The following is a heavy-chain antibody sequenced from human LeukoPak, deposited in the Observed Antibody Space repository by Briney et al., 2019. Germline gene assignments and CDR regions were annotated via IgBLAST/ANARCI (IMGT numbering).Heavy chain of an antibody. J-gene: IGHJ4*02. CDR1: GFTFSSYS. Sequence: GGSLRLSCAVSGFTFSSYSMNWVRQAPGKGLEWVSSISSSGSHMYYADSVKGRFTISRDNAKNSLYLQMNSLRAEDTAVYYCARLTFGGVIGFDYWGQGTLVTVSS. D-gene: IGHD3-16*02. CDR2: ISSSGSHM. CDR3: ARLTFGGVIGFDY. V-gene: IGHV3-21*01.